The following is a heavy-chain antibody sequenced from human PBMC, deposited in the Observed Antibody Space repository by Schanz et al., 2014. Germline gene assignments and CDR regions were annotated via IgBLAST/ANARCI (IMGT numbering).Heavy chain of an antibody. CDR2: IIPSLGLA. J-gene: IGHJ4*02. V-gene: IGHV1-69*02. CDR3: AGAFDSSGYYFDY. Sequence: QVQLEQSGAEVKKPGSSVKVSCKASGGTFSSFGINWVRQAPGQGLEWMGRIIPSLGLAKYEQKFQDKVTITADTSTTTAYMELSGLRSEDTAVYYCAGAFDSSGYYFDYWGQGTLVTVSS. CDR1: GGTFSSFG. D-gene: IGHD3-22*01.